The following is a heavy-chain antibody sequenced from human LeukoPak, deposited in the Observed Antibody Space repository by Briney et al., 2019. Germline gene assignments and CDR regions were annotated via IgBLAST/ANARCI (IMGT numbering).Heavy chain of an antibody. V-gene: IGHV3-48*01. CDR3: ARDHPTFS. Sequence: QPGGSLRLSCAASGFIFSRYNMNWVRQAPGKGLEWVSFISSSGSTIYYADSVKGRFTVSRDSAKNSLYLQMNSLRAEDTAVYYCARDHPTFSWGQGTLVTVSS. D-gene: IGHD3-16*01. CDR2: ISSSGSTI. J-gene: IGHJ4*02. CDR1: GFIFSRYN.